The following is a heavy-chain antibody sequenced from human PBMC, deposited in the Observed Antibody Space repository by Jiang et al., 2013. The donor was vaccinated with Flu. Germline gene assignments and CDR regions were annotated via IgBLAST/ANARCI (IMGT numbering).Heavy chain of an antibody. CDR2: IYYSGST. CDR3: ARDRQWLVREGYYYYYYGMDV. D-gene: IGHD6-19*01. J-gene: IGHJ6*02. CDR1: GGSISSYY. V-gene: IGHV4-59*13. Sequence: GLVKPSETLSLTCTVSGGSISSYYWSWIRQPPGKGLEWIGYIYYSGSTNYNPSLKSRVTISVDTSKNQFSLKLSSVTAADTAVYYCARDRQWLVREGYYYYYYGMDVWGQGTTVTVSS.